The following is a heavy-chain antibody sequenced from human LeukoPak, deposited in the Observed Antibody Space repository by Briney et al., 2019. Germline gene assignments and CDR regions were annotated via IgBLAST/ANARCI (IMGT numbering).Heavy chain of an antibody. D-gene: IGHD4-11*01. CDR2: IYYSGST. Sequence: SETLSLTCTVSGGSISSGGYYWSWIRQHPGKGLEWIGYIYYSGSTYYNPSLKSRVTISVDTSKNQFSLKLSSVTAADTAVYYYASLHDYYYGMDVWGQGTTVTVSS. CDR3: ASLHDYYYGMDV. CDR1: GGSISSGGYY. V-gene: IGHV4-31*03. J-gene: IGHJ6*02.